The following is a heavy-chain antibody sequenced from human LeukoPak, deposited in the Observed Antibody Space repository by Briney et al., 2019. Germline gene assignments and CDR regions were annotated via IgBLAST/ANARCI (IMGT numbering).Heavy chain of an antibody. J-gene: IGHJ4*02. D-gene: IGHD3-22*01. CDR3: ARDDYYYDSSGSRYYFDY. V-gene: IGHV1-2*02. Sequence: ASVKVSCKASGYTFTGYYMHWVRQAPGQGLEWMGWINPNSGGTNYAQKFQGRVTITADESTSTAYMELSSLRSEDTAVYYCARDDYYYDSSGSRYYFDYWGQGTLVTVSS. CDR2: INPNSGGT. CDR1: GYTFTGYY.